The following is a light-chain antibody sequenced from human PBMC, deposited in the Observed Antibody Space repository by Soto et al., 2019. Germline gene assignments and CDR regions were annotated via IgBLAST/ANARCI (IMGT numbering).Light chain of an antibody. V-gene: IGLV2-14*01. CDR1: PSVVGGCNS. Sequence: QSVLTPPASVSGSPGQSVTTSFPRTPSVVGGCNSVSRYQQHPGKAPKLVIYDVGNRPSGVSDRFSGSKSGNTASLTISGLQAEDEAEYYCSSYTSSSTYVFGAGTKVTVL. J-gene: IGLJ1*01. CDR2: DVG. CDR3: SSYTSSSTYV.